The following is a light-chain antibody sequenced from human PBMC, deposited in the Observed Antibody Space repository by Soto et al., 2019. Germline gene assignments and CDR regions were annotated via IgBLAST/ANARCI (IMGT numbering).Light chain of an antibody. Sequence: QSVLTQPASVSGSPGQSITISCTGTSSDVGAYNYVSWFQQHPDKAPKLMIYEVSNRPSGVSNRFSGSKSGNAASLTISGLQAEDAAYYFCFSFKTSNTHVFGTGTKLTV. CDR2: EVS. CDR1: SSDVGAYNY. J-gene: IGLJ1*01. V-gene: IGLV2-14*01. CDR3: FSFKTSNTHV.